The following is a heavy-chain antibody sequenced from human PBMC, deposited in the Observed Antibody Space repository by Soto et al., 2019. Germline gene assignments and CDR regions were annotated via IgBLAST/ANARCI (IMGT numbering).Heavy chain of an antibody. CDR1: GYTFTSYY. D-gene: IGHD3-10*01. J-gene: IGHJ5*02. V-gene: IGHV1-46*01. Sequence: QVQLVQSGAEVKKPGASVKVSCKASGYTFTSYYMHWVRQAPGQGLEWMGIINPSGGSTSYAQKFQGRVTMTRDTSTSTVYMELSSLRSEDTAVYYCARAVTVRGVKVNWFDPWGQGTLVTVSS. CDR3: ARAVTVRGVKVNWFDP. CDR2: INPSGGST.